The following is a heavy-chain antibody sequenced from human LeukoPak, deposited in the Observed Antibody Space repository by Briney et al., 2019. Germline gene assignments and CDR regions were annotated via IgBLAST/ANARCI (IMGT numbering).Heavy chain of an antibody. CDR1: GFSFSNYA. V-gene: IGHV3-7*03. CDR3: ARDQYDTWSRRGNFDS. J-gene: IGHJ4*02. D-gene: IGHD3-3*01. CDR2: IKQDGSEK. Sequence: PGGSLRLSCAASGFSFSNYAISWVRQAPGKGLEWVANIKQDGSEKNYVDSVKGRFTISRDDTKNSLYLQMNSLRAEDTAVFYCARDQYDTWSRRGNFDSWGQGTLVIVPS.